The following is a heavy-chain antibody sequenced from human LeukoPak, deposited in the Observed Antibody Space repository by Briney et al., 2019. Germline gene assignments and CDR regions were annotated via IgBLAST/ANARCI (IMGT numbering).Heavy chain of an antibody. Sequence: GGSLRLSCAVSGFTFNNAWMSWVRQAPGKGLEWVGRIKSEYNDGTIDYAEPVKGRFTISRDDSKNTLYLQMSSLQTEDTAVYYCASPLDSSGYFYVWGQGTLVTVSS. J-gene: IGHJ4*02. D-gene: IGHD3-22*01. CDR1: GFTFNNAW. CDR3: ASPLDSSGYFYV. V-gene: IGHV3-15*01. CDR2: IKSEYNDGTI.